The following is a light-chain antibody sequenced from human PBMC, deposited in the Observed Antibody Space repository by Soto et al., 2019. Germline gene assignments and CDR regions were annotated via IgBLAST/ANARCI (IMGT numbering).Light chain of an antibody. V-gene: IGKV2-30*01. CDR2: KVS. CDR1: QGLVDSDGNTY. J-gene: IGKJ2*01. Sequence: DVVVTQSPLSLPVTLGQPASISCRSSQGLVDSDGNTYFKWFQQRPGQSPMRLIYKVSNRDYGVPDRFSGSGSGTDFTLKISRVEAEDVGVYYCMQGTHWPYTFGQGTKLEI. CDR3: MQGTHWPYT.